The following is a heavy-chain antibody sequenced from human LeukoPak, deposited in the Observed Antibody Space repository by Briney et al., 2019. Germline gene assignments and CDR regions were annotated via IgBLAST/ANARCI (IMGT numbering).Heavy chain of an antibody. V-gene: IGHV4-59*08. Sequence: PSETLSLTCTVSGGSISSYYWSWIRQPPGKGLEWIRYIYYSGSTNYNPSLKSRVTISVDTSKNQFSLRLSSVTAADTAVYYCARTLDCTTTSCSYGMDVWGKGTTVTVSS. CDR3: ARTLDCTTTSCSYGMDV. J-gene: IGHJ6*04. D-gene: IGHD2-2*01. CDR2: IYYSGST. CDR1: GGSISSYY.